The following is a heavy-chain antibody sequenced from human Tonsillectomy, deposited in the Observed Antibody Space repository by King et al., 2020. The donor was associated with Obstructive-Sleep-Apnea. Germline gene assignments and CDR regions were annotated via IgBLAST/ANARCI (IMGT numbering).Heavy chain of an antibody. V-gene: IGHV4-38-2*02. D-gene: IGHD3-3*01. Sequence: QLQESGPGLVKPSETLFLTCSVSGNSVSSCYYWGWIRQPPGKGLEGIVGIYHSGSTYYNPSLKSRVTISVDTSKNQFSLKLNSVTAADTAVYYCARDPSTAYYDFWSGFDYWGQGTLVTVSS. CDR1: GNSVSSCYY. CDR2: IYHSGST. CDR3: ARDPSTAYYDFWSGFDY. J-gene: IGHJ4*02.